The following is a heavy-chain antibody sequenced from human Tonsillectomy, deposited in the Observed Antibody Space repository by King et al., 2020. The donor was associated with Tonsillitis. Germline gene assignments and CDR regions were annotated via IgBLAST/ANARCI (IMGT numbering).Heavy chain of an antibody. D-gene: IGHD2-21*02. J-gene: IGHJ6*02. V-gene: IGHV3-11*01. CDR1: GFTFSDYY. CDR3: ARMDGVTPGYYYYYGMDG. CDR2: ISNSGSTI. Sequence: VQLVESGGGLVKPGGSLRLSCAASGFTFSDYYLTWIRQAPGKGLEWVSYISNSGSTIYYADSVKGRFTISRDNAKNSLYLQMHSLTAEDTAVYYCARMDGVTPGYYYYYGMDGWGQGTTVTVSS.